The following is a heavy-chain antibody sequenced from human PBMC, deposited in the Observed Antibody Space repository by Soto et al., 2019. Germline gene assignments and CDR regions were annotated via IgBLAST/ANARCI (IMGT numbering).Heavy chain of an antibody. CDR3: ARAAAVPPYWYFDL. V-gene: IGHV1-69*01. Sequence: VKVSCKASGGTFSSYAISWVRQAPGQGLEWMGGIIPIFGTANYAQKFQGRVTITADESTSTAYMELSSLRSEDTAVYYCARAAAVPPYWYFDLWGRGTLVTVSS. CDR1: GGTFSSYA. CDR2: IIPIFGTA. J-gene: IGHJ2*01. D-gene: IGHD6-13*01.